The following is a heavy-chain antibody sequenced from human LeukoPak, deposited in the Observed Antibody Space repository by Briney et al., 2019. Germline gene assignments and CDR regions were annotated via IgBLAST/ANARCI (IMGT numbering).Heavy chain of an antibody. D-gene: IGHD6-19*01. CDR1: GFTFSSYA. CDR3: AKDPSGWYVFDY. J-gene: IGHJ4*02. CDR2: ISGSGGST. Sequence: GGSLRLSCAASGFTFSSYAMSWVRQAPGKGLEWVSAISGSGGSTYYADSAKGRFTISRDNSKNTLYLQMNSLRAEDTAVYYCAKDPSGWYVFDYWGQGTLVTVSS. V-gene: IGHV3-23*01.